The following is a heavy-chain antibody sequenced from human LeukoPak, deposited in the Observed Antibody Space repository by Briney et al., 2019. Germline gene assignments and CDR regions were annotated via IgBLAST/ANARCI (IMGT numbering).Heavy chain of an antibody. CDR1: GFTFSGSA. CDR2: IRSKGNNYAT. J-gene: IGHJ4*02. CDR3: ARLDCVNDCDSVGY. Sequence: GGSLTLSCAASGFTFSGSAIHWVRQAPGKGLEWVGRIRSKGNNYATAYGASVKGRFSASRDDSKNTAYLQMNSLQTEDTAVYFCARLDCVNDCDSVGYWGQGTPVTVSS. D-gene: IGHD2-21*02. V-gene: IGHV3-73*01.